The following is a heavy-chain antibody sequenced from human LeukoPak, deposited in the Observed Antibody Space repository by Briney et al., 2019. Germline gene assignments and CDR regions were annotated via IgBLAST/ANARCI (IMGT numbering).Heavy chain of an antibody. D-gene: IGHD6-19*01. J-gene: IGHJ4*02. CDR3: AKEHRGSGWYQWGYFDY. V-gene: IGHV3-23*01. CDR2: ISGSGGST. CDR1: GFTFSSYA. Sequence: GGSLRLSCAASGFTFSSYAMSWVRQAPGKGLEWVSAISGSGGSTYYADSVKGRFTISRDNSKDTLYLQMNSLRAEDTAVYYCAKEHRGSGWYQWGYFDYWGQGTLVTVSS.